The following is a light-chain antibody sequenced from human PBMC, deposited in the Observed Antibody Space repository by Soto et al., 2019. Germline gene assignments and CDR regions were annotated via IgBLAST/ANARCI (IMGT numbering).Light chain of an antibody. Sequence: QSVLTQSPSASASLGASVKLTCTLSSGHSSYAIAWHQQQPEKGPRYLMKLNSDGSHSKGDGIPDRFSGSSSGAERYLTISILLSGDEADSFWQIWGTRLYVSGTGTMLTV. CDR1: SGHSSYA. CDR3: QIWGTRLYV. V-gene: IGLV4-69*01. CDR2: LNSDGSH. J-gene: IGLJ1*01.